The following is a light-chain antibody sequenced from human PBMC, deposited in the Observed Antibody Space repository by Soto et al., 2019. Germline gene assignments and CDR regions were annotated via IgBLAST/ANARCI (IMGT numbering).Light chain of an antibody. V-gene: IGKV3-20*01. CDR3: QHYGRSSWT. CDR1: QNVRSSF. Sequence: DIELTQSPGTLSLSPGERVTLSCRASQNVRSSFVAWYQQTPGQAPRLLIYGASTRATGIPDRFSGSGSGTDFTLTISSLEPEDLAVYYCQHYGRSSWTFGQGTKVEIK. J-gene: IGKJ1*01. CDR2: GAS.